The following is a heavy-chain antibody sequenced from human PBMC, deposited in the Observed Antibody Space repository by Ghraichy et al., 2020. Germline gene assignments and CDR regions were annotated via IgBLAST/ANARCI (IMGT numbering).Heavy chain of an antibody. CDR2: ISYDGSNK. CDR1: GFTFSSYA. D-gene: IGHD1-26*01. Sequence: GGSLRLSCAASGFTFSSYAMHWVRQAPGKGLEWVAVISYDGSNKYYADSVKGRFTISRDNSKNTLYLQMNSLRAEDTAVYYCARAPWEVRSFLPPYGMDVWGQGTTVTVSS. V-gene: IGHV3-30*04. J-gene: IGHJ6*02. CDR3: ARAPWEVRSFLPPYGMDV.